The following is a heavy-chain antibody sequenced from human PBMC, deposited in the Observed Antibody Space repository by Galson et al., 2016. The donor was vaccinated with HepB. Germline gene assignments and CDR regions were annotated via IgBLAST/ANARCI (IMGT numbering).Heavy chain of an antibody. V-gene: IGHV3-74*01. D-gene: IGHD3-10*01. CDR3: ARGPPYGEFDY. Sequence: SLRLSCAASGFTFSSYWMHWVRQAPGKGLVWVSRINSDGSSTTYAGSVKGRFTISRDNAKNTLYLQTNGLKAEDTAVYYCARGPPYGEFDYWGQGTLVTASS. CDR2: INSDGSST. J-gene: IGHJ4*02. CDR1: GFTFSSYW.